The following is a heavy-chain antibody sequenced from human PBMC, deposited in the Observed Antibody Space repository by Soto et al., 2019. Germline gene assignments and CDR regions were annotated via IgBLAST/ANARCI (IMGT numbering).Heavy chain of an antibody. Sequence: ASVKVSCKASGYTFTSYDINCVRPASGQGLEWMGWMNPNSGNTGYAQKFQGRVTMTRNTSISTAYMELSSLRSEDTAVYYCAREKDIVVVPAPMKYYYYYMDVWGKGTTVTVS. V-gene: IGHV1-8*01. D-gene: IGHD2-2*01. CDR2: MNPNSGNT. CDR3: AREKDIVVVPAPMKYYYYYMDV. J-gene: IGHJ6*03. CDR1: GYTFTSYD.